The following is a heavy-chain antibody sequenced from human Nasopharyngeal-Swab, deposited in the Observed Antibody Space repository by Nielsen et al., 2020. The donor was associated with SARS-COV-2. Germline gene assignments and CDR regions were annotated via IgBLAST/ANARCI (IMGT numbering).Heavy chain of an antibody. J-gene: IGHJ5*02. D-gene: IGHD4-11*01. CDR2: ISVSGVTT. CDR3: TKGGGDNSNYRWFDP. CDR1: GFTFSSYD. V-gene: IGHV3-23*01. Sequence: GESLKISCAASGFTFSSYDMSWVRQAPGKGLEWVSSISVSGVTTYYADSVKGRFTISRDNSKNTLFLQMNSLSAEDTAVYYCTKGGGDNSNYRWFDPWGQGTLVTVSS.